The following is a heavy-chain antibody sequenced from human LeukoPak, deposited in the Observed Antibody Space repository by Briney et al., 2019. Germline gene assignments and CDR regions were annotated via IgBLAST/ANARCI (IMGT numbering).Heavy chain of an antibody. CDR3: ARGGTYYYDSSGYYYFDY. D-gene: IGHD3-22*01. J-gene: IGHJ4*02. V-gene: IGHV1-69*04. CDR2: IIPILGIA. Sequence: SVKVSCKASGGTFSSYAISWVRQAPGQGLEWMGRIIPILGIANYAQKFQGRVTITADKSTSTAYIELSSLRSEDTAVYYCARGGTYYYDSSGYYYFDYWGQGTLVTVSS. CDR1: GGTFSSYA.